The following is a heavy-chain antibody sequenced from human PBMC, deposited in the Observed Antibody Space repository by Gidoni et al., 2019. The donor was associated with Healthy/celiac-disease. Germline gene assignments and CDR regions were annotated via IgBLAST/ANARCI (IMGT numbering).Heavy chain of an antibody. J-gene: IGHJ5*02. D-gene: IGHD3-22*01. V-gene: IGHV2-5*02. Sequence: QITLKESGPTLVKPTQTLTLTCTFSGFSLSTSGVGVGWIRQPPGKALEWLALIYWDDDKRYSPSLKSRLTITKDTSKNQVVLTMTNMDPVDTATYYCAHSMPYYDSSGYYFWFDPWGQGTLVTVSS. CDR3: AHSMPYYDSSGYYFWFDP. CDR2: IYWDDDK. CDR1: GFSLSTSGVG.